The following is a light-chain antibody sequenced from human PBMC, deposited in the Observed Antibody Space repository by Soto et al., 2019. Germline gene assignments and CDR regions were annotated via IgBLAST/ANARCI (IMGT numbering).Light chain of an antibody. J-gene: IGKJ5*01. V-gene: IGKV3D-15*01. Sequence: EIPMTQSPATLSVSPGERVTLSCRASRSVYGNLAWYQQKPGQAPRLLVYAASTRATGIPARFSGGGSGTEFTLTISSLESGDSAIYYCRERSDWPPITFGQGTGLEIK. CDR3: RERSDWPPIT. CDR1: RSVYGN. CDR2: AAS.